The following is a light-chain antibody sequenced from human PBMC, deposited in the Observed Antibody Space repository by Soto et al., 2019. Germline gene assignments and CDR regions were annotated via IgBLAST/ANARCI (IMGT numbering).Light chain of an antibody. V-gene: IGKV1-9*01. CDR1: QGISSY. CDR3: QQLNSYPPP. CDR2: AAS. J-gene: IGKJ5*01. Sequence: DILLTQSPSFLSASVGDRVTITCRASQGISSYLAWYQQKPGKAPKLLIYAASTLQSGVPSRFSGSGSGTEFTLTISSLQPEDFATYYCQQLNSYPPPFGQGTRLEIK.